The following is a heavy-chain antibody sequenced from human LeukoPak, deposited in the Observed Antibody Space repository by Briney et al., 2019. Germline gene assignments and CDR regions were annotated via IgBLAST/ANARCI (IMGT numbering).Heavy chain of an antibody. CDR1: GGSISSRGCY. Sequence: SEILSLTCTVSGGSISSRGCYWSWIRQHPGKGLEWIGYIYYDGSTYYNPSLKSRITISVDASKNHFSLRLSSVTAADTAVYYCARGKNDYSNRYYFDYWGQGTQVTISS. J-gene: IGHJ4*02. CDR3: ARGKNDYSNRYYFDY. V-gene: IGHV4-31*03. CDR2: IYYDGST. D-gene: IGHD4-11*01.